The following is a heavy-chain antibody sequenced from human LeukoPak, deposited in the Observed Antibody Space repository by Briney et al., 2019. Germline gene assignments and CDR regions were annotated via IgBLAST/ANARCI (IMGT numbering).Heavy chain of an antibody. J-gene: IGHJ4*02. V-gene: IGHV4-39*01. CDR1: GGSISSSSYY. Sequence: SETLSLTCTVSGGSISSSSYYWGWIRQPPGKGLEWIGSIYYSGSTYYNPSLKSRVTVSLDTSKNQFSLKLSSVTAADTAVYYCARLGSAGGVYYYDSSGYYWAGSFDYWGQGTLVTVSS. D-gene: IGHD3-22*01. CDR3: ARLGSAGGVYYYDSSGYYWAGSFDY. CDR2: IYYSGST.